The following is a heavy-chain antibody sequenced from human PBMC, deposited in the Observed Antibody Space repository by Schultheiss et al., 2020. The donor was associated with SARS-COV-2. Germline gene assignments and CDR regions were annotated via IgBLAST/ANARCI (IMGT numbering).Heavy chain of an antibody. D-gene: IGHD5-12*01. CDR3: AREGDYQSHDY. CDR1: GFTFSSYA. Sequence: GGSLRLSCAASGFTFSSYAMSWVRQAPGKGLEWVSAISGSGGSTYYADSVKGRFTISRDNAKNSLFLQMNSLRAEDTAVYYCAREGDYQSHDYWGQGTLVTVSS. J-gene: IGHJ4*02. CDR2: ISGSGGST. V-gene: IGHV3-23*01.